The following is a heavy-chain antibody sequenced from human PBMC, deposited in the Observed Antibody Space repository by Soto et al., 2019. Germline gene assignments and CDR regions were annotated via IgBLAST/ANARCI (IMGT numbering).Heavy chain of an antibody. Sequence: EVQLVESGGALVQPGRSLRLSCAASGFTFDDYAMHWVRQAPGKGPEWVSGISWDSTSIGYADSVKGRFTISRDNAKNSLYLQINSLRAEDTAVYFCAKDFTTMVRLCDYWGQGTLVTVSS. D-gene: IGHD5-18*01. J-gene: IGHJ4*02. CDR1: GFTFDDYA. V-gene: IGHV3-9*01. CDR2: ISWDSTSI. CDR3: AKDFTTMVRLCDY.